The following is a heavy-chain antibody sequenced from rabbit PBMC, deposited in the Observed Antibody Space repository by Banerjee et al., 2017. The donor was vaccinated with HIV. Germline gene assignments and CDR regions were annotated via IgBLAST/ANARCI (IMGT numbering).Heavy chain of an antibody. CDR2: FVADSSGST. CDR3: ARDLAGVIGWNFNL. Sequence: QQQLEESGGGLVKPEGSLTLTCTASGFSFSSYYMCWVRQAPGKGLEWIACFVADSSGSTYYASWAKGRFTLSKTSSTTVTLQLTSLTAADTATYFCARDLAGVIGWNFNLWGPGTLVTVS. J-gene: IGHJ4*01. V-gene: IGHV1S45*01. D-gene: IGHD4-1*01. CDR1: GFSFSSYY.